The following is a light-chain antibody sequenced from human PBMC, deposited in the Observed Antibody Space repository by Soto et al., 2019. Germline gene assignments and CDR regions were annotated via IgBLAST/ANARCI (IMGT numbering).Light chain of an antibody. J-gene: IGKJ1*01. V-gene: IGKV3-20*01. CDR1: QSVSSNY. Sequence: DIVLTQSPGTLSLSPGERATLSCRARQSVSSNYLAWYQQKPGQAPRLLIYGASTRATGVPDRFSGSGSGTDFTLTISRLEPEDFAVYHCQQYGSLSWTFGQGTKVDIK. CDR2: GAS. CDR3: QQYGSLSWT.